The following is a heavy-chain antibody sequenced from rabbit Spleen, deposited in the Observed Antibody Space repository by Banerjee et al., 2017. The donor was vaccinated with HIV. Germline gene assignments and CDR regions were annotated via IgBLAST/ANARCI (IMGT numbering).Heavy chain of an antibody. CDR1: GVSFSSSYY. J-gene: IGHJ6*01. V-gene: IGHV1S40*01. Sequence: QSLEESGGDLVKPGASLTLTCTASGVSFSSSYYMCWVRQAPGKGLEWIACIYAGASRYTYYATWAKGRFTISKPSSTTVTLQMTSLTVADTATYFCARDTGTSFSSYGMDLWGQGTLVTVS. CDR3: ARDTGTSFSSYGMDL. CDR2: IYAGASRYT. D-gene: IGHD7-1*01.